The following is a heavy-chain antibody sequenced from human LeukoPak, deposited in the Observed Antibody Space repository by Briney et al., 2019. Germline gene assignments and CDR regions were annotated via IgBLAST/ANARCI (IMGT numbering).Heavy chain of an antibody. V-gene: IGHV4-39*01. J-gene: IGHJ4*02. CDR2: IYYSGST. CDR3: ARQGSGYYWGKYYFDY. D-gene: IGHD3-22*01. Sequence: SETLSLTCTVSGGSISSSSYYWGWIRQPPGKGLEWIGSIYYSGSTYYNPSLKSRVTIAVDTSKNQFSLKLSSVTAADTAVYYCARQGSGYYWGKYYFDYWGQGTLVTVSS. CDR1: GGSISSSSYY.